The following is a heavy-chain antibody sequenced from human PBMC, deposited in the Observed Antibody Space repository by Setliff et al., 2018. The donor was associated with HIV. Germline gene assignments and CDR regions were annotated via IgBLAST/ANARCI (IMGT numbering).Heavy chain of an antibody. Sequence: SETLSLTCTVSGGYISTNNYYCVWIRQPPGKGLEWIGEINHSGSTNYNPSLKSRVTISVDTSRNQFSLKLSSVTAADTAVYYCARDRNYYDSSVFDYWGQGTLVTVSS. J-gene: IGHJ4*02. V-gene: IGHV4-39*07. CDR3: ARDRNYYDSSVFDY. CDR2: INHSGST. D-gene: IGHD3-22*01. CDR1: GGYISTNNYY.